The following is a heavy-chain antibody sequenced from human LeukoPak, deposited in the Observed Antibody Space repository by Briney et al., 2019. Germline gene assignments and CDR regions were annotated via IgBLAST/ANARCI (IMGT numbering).Heavy chain of an antibody. D-gene: IGHD3-3*01. J-gene: IGHJ6*02. CDR2: INPNSGGT. V-gene: IGHV1-2*02. CDR1: GYTFTGYY. CDR3: ARDPIWSGYGEGYYGMDV. Sequence: GASVKASCKASGYTFTGYYMHWVRQAPGQGLEWMGWINPNSGGTNYAQKFQGRVTMTRDTSISTAYMELSRLRSDDTAVYYCARDPIWSGYGEGYYGMDVWGQGTTVTVSS.